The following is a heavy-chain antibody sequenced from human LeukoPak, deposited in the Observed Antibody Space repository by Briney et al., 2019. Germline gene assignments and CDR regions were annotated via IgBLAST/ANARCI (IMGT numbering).Heavy chain of an antibody. CDR2: ISSNGGST. CDR3: ARDNSVGDNAWWFDP. CDR1: GFTFSSYA. V-gene: IGHV3-64*01. D-gene: IGHD1-26*01. J-gene: IGHJ5*02. Sequence: QPGGSLRLSCAASGFTFSSYAMYWVRQAPGKGLEYVSAISSNGGSTYYANSVKGRFTISRDNSKNRLYLQMDSLRAEDTAIYYCARDNSVGDNAWWFDPWGQGTLVTVSS.